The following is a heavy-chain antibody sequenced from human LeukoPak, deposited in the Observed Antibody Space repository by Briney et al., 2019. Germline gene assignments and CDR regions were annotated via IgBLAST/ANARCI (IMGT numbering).Heavy chain of an antibody. CDR1: GFTFSSYA. D-gene: IGHD2-15*01. J-gene: IGHJ3*01. V-gene: IGHV3-23*01. CDR3: ARDLGHCSGGTCFAYGFDL. Sequence: GGSLRLSCAASGFTFSSYAVSWVRQAPGKGLEWVSAISGSGGGTYYADSVKGRFTISRDNSKNTLYLQMNSLSTEDTAVYYCARDLGHCSGGTCFAYGFDLWGQGTVVSVSP. CDR2: ISGSGGGT.